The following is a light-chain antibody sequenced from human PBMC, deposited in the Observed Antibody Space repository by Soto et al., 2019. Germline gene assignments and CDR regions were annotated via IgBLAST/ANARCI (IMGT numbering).Light chain of an antibody. V-gene: IGLV2-23*01. CDR3: RSYAGSSTYV. CDR1: SSDVWSYNL. J-gene: IGLJ1*01. CDR2: EGS. Sequence: QSVLTQPASVSGSPGQSITISCTGTSSDVWSYNLVSWYQQHPGKAPKLMIYEGSKRPSGVSNRFSGSKSGNTASLTISGLQAEDEADYYCRSYAGSSTYVFGTGTKVTVL.